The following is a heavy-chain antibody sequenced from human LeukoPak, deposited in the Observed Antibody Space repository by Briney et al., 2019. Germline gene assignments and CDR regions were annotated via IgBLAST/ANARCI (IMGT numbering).Heavy chain of an antibody. CDR1: GFSFTSYG. D-gene: IGHD6-13*01. Sequence: ASVKVSCKASGFSFTSYGFSWVRQSPGQGLEWMGWISAYDGSTNYAQKLLGRVTMATDTSTSTAYMDLRSLRSDDSAVYFCARIAEQHLQYYYDYWGQGTLVTVSS. V-gene: IGHV1-18*01. CDR3: ARIAEQHLQYYYDY. CDR2: ISAYDGST. J-gene: IGHJ4*02.